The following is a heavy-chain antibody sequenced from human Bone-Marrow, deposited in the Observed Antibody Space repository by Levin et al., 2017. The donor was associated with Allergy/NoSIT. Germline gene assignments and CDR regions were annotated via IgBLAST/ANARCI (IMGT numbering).Heavy chain of an antibody. J-gene: IGHJ4*02. CDR3: AREGNELGLWGRIDH. CDR2: IYYTGST. Sequence: PSETLSLTCTVSGGSISGHYYSWIRQSPGKGLEWIGYIYYTGSTNYNPSLKSRVTISVDTSKNQFSLKINSVTAADTAVYYCAREGNELGLWGRIDHWGQGTLVTVSS. CDR1: GGSISGHY. V-gene: IGHV4-59*11. D-gene: IGHD1-1*01.